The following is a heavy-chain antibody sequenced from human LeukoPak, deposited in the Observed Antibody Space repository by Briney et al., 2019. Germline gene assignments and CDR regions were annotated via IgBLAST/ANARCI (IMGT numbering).Heavy chain of an antibody. CDR2: ISNSGITQ. CDR3: AGGGDY. Sequence: GGSLRLSCAASGFNFRSYEMNWVRQAPGKGLEWISYISNSGITQHYADSVKGRFTISRDNAKNSLYLQVNSLRAEDTGVYYCAGGGDYWGQGTLVTVSS. J-gene: IGHJ4*02. CDR1: GFNFRSYE. V-gene: IGHV3-48*03.